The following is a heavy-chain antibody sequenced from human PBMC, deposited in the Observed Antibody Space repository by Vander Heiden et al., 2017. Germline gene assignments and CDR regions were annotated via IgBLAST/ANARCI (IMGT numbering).Heavy chain of an antibody. J-gene: IGHJ4*02. CDR2: INQDGSIT. V-gene: IGHV3-7*01. Sequence: EVQLVESGGDLVHPGGSLRLSCAPSGFTFSPYLLTWVRQAPGKGLEWVANINQDGSITYYLDSMKGRFIISRDNSKSSLYLQLNSLRAEDTAIYYCARIGYSSSSLDYWGQGTLVTVSS. CDR1: GFTFSPYL. CDR3: ARIGYSSSSLDY. D-gene: IGHD6-6*01.